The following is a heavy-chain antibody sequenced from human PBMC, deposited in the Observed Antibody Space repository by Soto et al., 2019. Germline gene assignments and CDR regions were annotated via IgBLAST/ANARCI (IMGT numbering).Heavy chain of an antibody. J-gene: IGHJ3*02. CDR3: ARVERGTATTVVDAFDI. D-gene: IGHD1-1*01. V-gene: IGHV4-34*01. CDR1: GGSVSSGSYY. CDR2: MSHSGGT. Sequence: QVQLQQWGAGLLKPSETLSLTCAVYGGSVSSGSYYWSWIRQHPGKGLGWIGEMSHSGGTHFNPSLKSRVTISVDPSKNQFSLKMSFVTAADTALYYCARVERGTATTVVDAFDIWGPGTMVTVSS.